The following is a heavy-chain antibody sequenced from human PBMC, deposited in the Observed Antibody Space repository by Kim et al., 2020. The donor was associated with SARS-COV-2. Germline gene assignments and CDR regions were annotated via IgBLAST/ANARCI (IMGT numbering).Heavy chain of an antibody. V-gene: IGHV6-1*01. CDR3: AREVLAAAVDY. CDR2: N. Sequence: NEYAVSVKSRITINPDTSKNQFSLQLNSVTPEDTAVYYCAREVLAAAVDYWGQGTLVTVSS. D-gene: IGHD6-13*01. J-gene: IGHJ4*02.